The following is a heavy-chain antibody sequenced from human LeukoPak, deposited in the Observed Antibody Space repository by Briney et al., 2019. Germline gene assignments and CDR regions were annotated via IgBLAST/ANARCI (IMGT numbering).Heavy chain of an antibody. Sequence: SGGSLRLSCAASGFTFSSYAMSWVRQAPGKGLEWVSAISGSGGSTYYADSVKGRFTISRDNSKNTLYLQMNSLRAEDTAVYYCAKVSGPYCSSTSCYLGSWGQGTLVTVSS. J-gene: IGHJ4*02. CDR2: ISGSGGST. V-gene: IGHV3-23*01. D-gene: IGHD2-2*01. CDR1: GFTFSSYA. CDR3: AKVSGPYCSSTSCYLGS.